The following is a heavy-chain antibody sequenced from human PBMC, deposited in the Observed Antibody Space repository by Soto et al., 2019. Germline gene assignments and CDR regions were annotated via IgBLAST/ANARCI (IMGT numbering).Heavy chain of an antibody. J-gene: IGHJ4*02. V-gene: IGHV1-18*01. CDR2: ISAYNGNT. D-gene: IGHD7-27*01. CDR3: ALDTDNWGPLY. Sequence: QVQLVQSGAEVKKPGASVMVYCKASGYTFSSYAISWVRQAPGQGLEWMGWISAYNGNTNYAQNLQGRVTMTTDTSTSTAYMELGNLRSDDTAVYYCALDTDNWGPLYWGQGTLVTVSS. CDR1: GYTFSSYA.